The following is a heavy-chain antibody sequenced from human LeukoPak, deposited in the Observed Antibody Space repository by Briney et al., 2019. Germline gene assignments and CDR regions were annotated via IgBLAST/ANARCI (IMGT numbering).Heavy chain of an antibody. CDR3: ARYNYGFDY. J-gene: IGHJ4*02. Sequence: GGSLRLSCAASGNYWMHWVRQAPGKGLVWVSHINSDGSWTSYADSVKGRFTISRDNSKNTLYLQMNSLRAEDTGVYYCARYNYGFDYWGQGALVTVSS. CDR2: INSDGSWT. CDR1: GNYW. D-gene: IGHD5-18*01. V-gene: IGHV3-74*01.